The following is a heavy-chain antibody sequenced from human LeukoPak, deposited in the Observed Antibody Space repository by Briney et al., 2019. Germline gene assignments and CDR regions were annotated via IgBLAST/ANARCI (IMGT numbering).Heavy chain of an antibody. V-gene: IGHV3-30*18. CDR2: ISYDGSNK. J-gene: IGHJ4*02. CDR1: GFTFSSYG. CDR3: AKDGGYN. Sequence: GRCLRLSCAASGFTFSSYGMHWVRQAPGKGLEWVAVISYDGSNKYYADSVKGRFTISRDNSKNTLYLQMNSLRAEDTAVYYCAKDGGYNWGQGTLVTVSS. D-gene: IGHD5-12*01.